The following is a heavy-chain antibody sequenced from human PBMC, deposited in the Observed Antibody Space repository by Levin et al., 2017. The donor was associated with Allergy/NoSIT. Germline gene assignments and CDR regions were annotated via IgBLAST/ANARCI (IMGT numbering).Heavy chain of an antibody. J-gene: IGHJ4*02. D-gene: IGHD6-13*01. CDR3: VPGIAASVYPQGFDS. V-gene: IGHV3-74*01. CDR1: GFTFSSYW. CDR2: INADGSST. Sequence: GESLKISCAASGFTFSSYWMHWVRQAPGRGLVWVSRINADGSSTSQADSVKGRFTVSRDNAKNTLYLQMNSLRAEDTAVYYCVPGIAASVYPQGFDSWGQGTLVTVSS.